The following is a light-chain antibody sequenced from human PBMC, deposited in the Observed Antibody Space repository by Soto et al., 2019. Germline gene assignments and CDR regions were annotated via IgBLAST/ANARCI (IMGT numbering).Light chain of an antibody. CDR1: SSDVGGYNY. Sequence: QSALTQPASVSGSPGQSITFSCTGSSSDVGGYNYVSWYQQYPGRAPKLMIYEVTNRPSGVSNRFSGSKSGNTASLTISGLQPEDEADYYCSSYTASSTRVFGGGTKLTVL. J-gene: IGLJ3*02. CDR2: EVT. CDR3: SSYTASSTRV. V-gene: IGLV2-14*01.